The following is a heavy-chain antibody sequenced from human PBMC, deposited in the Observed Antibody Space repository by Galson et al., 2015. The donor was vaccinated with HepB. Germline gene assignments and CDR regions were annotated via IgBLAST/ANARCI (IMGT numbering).Heavy chain of an antibody. V-gene: IGHV3-7*01. CDR3: ARDGMGWGSYFDY. CDR2: IKQDGSEK. J-gene: IGHJ4*02. CDR1: GFTFSSYW. D-gene: IGHD3-16*01. Sequence: SLRLSCAASGFTFSSYWMSWVRQAPGKGLEWVANIKQDGSEKYYVDSVKGRFTISRDNAKNSLYLQMNSLRAEDTAVYYCARDGMGWGSYFDYWGQGTLVTVSS.